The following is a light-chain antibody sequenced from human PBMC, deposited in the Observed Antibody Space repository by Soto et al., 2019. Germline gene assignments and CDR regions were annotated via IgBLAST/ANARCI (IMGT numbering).Light chain of an antibody. CDR2: AAS. V-gene: IGKV1-12*01. Sequence: DIQMTQSPSSVSASLGDRVTITCRASQGITYWLAWYQQRPGRAPKCLIYAASILESGVPSRFSGSGSGTNFTLTISRLEPEDFSVYYCHQYGTAPLTFGPGTKVDIK. J-gene: IGKJ3*01. CDR3: HQYGTAPLT. CDR1: QGITYW.